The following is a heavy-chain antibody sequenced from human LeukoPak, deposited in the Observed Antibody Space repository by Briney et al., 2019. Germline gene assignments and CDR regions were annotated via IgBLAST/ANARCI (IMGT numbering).Heavy chain of an antibody. CDR1: GFTVSSNY. CDR3: AKVKYGDYFLDY. D-gene: IGHD4-17*01. CDR2: IWYDGSNK. V-gene: IGHV3-33*06. J-gene: IGHJ4*02. Sequence: GGSLRLSCAASGFTVSSNYMSWVRQAPGKGLEWVAVIWYDGSNKYYADSVKGRFTISRDNSKNTLYLQMNSLRAEDTAVYYCAKVKYGDYFLDYWGQGTLVTVSS.